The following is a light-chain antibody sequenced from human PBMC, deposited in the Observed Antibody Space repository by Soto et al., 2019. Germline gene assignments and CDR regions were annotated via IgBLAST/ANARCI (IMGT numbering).Light chain of an antibody. CDR2: DAS. J-gene: IGKJ4*01. Sequence: EIVLTQSPVTLSLSPGERATLSCRARQSISSYLAWYQQKPGQAPRLLIYDASNRATGIPARFSGSGSGTDFTLTISSLEPEDFAVYYCQPRKNWPLTFGGGTKVEIK. V-gene: IGKV3-11*01. CDR1: QSISSY. CDR3: QPRKNWPLT.